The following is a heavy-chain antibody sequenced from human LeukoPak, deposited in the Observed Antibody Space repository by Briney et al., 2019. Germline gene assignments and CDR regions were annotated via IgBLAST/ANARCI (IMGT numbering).Heavy chain of an antibody. CDR1: GFTFSSYE. CDR2: ISSSGTDI. V-gene: IGHV3-48*03. J-gene: IGHJ4*02. Sequence: PGGSLRLSCTTSGFTFSSYEMNWVRQAPGKGLEWVSHISSSGTDIYYADSVKGRFTISRDNAKNSLYLHMNSLRAEDTAIYYCAVGESSSYADSWGQGTLVTVSS. CDR3: AVGESSSYADS. D-gene: IGHD3-22*01.